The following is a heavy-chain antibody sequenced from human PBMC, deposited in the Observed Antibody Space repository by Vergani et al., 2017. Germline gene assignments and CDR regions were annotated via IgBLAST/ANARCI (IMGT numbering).Heavy chain of an antibody. CDR2: ISYDGSNK. Sequence: VQLVESGGGVVQPGRSLRLSCAASGFTFSSYAMHWVRQAPGKGLEWVAVISYDGSNKYYADSVKGRFTIPRDNSKNKLYLQRNSLRAEDTAVYYCARPLRYSSGWMRNGFDPRGQGTLGNGSS. CDR3: ARPLRYSSGWMRNGFDP. D-gene: IGHD6-19*01. V-gene: IGHV3-30*04. CDR1: GFTFSSYA. J-gene: IGHJ5*02.